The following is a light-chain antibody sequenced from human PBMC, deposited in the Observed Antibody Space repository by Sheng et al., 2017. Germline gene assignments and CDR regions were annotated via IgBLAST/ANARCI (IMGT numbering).Light chain of an antibody. CDR3: QHYMMCSA. Sequence: DIQMAQSPAALSASVGDRVTISCRASQSISTWLAWYQQKPGKAPKLLIYEASDLESGVPSRFSGSGSGTEFTLTINSLQPDDSANYYCQHYMMCSAFGQGTKLEIK. CDR1: QSISTW. J-gene: IGKJ2*01. CDR2: EAS. V-gene: IGKV1-5*03.